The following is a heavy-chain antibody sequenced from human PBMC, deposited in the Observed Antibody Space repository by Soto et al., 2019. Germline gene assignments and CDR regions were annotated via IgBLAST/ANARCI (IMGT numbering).Heavy chain of an antibody. Sequence: QVQLQESGPGLVKPSGTLSLTCAVSSGSISSSNWWSWVRQPPGKGLEWIGEIYHSGSTNYNPSLKSRVTKSVDKTKNQFSLKLSAVTAADTAVYYCARSSYCSSTSCPHTIDYWGQGTLVTVSS. D-gene: IGHD2-2*01. V-gene: IGHV4-4*02. J-gene: IGHJ4*02. CDR2: IYHSGST. CDR1: SGSISSSNW. CDR3: ARSSYCSSTSCPHTIDY.